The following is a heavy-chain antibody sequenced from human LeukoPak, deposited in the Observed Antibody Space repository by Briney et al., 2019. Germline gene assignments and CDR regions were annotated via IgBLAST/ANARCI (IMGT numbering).Heavy chain of an antibody. D-gene: IGHD2-21*02. CDR2: IYPADSRT. V-gene: IGHV5-51*01. CDR1: GYSFPSYW. J-gene: IGHJ5*02. Sequence: GESLKISCKGSGYSFPSYWIGWVRQMPGKGLEWMGIIYPADSRTTYSPSFQGQVTISADKSINTAYLQWSSLKASDTAIYYCARHAYCAGDCYTRLNWFDPWGQGTLVTVSS. CDR3: ARHAYCAGDCYTRLNWFDP.